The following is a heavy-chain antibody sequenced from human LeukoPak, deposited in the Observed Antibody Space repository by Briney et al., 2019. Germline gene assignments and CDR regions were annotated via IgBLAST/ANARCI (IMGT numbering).Heavy chain of an antibody. Sequence: PSQTLSLTCTVSGGSISSGGYYWSWIRQHPGKGLEWIGYIYYSGSTNYNPSLKSRVAISVDTSKNQFSLKLSSVTAADTAVYYCARDVLGISTLDYWGQGTLVTVSS. V-gene: IGHV4-61*08. D-gene: IGHD7-27*01. CDR3: ARDVLGISTLDY. CDR1: GGSISSGGYY. CDR2: IYYSGST. J-gene: IGHJ4*02.